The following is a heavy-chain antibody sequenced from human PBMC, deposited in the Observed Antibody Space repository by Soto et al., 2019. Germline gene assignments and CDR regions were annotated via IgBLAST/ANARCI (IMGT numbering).Heavy chain of an antibody. CDR1: GFTVSSNY. CDR2: IYSGGST. Sequence: PGGSLRLSCAASGFTVSSNYMSWVLQAPGKGLEWVSVIYSGGSTYYADSVKGRFTISRDNSKNTLYLQMNSLRAEDTAVYYCARQVGAAALRVQYYFDYWGQGTVVTVAS. V-gene: IGHV3-53*01. J-gene: IGHJ4*02. D-gene: IGHD2-15*01. CDR3: ARQVGAAALRVQYYFDY.